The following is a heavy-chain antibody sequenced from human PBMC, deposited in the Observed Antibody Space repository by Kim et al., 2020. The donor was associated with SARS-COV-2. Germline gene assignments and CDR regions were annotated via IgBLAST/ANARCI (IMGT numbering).Heavy chain of an antibody. J-gene: IGHJ4*02. D-gene: IGHD2-15*01. V-gene: IGHV1-3*01. CDR1: GYTFTSYA. CDR3: ARPDCSGGSCYFYYFDY. CDR2: INAGNGNT. Sequence: ASVKVSCKASGYTFTSYAMHWVRQAPGQRLEWMGWINAGNGNTKYSQKFQGRVTITRDTSASTAYIELSSLRSEDTAVYYCARPDCSGGSCYFYYFDYWGQGTLVTVSS.